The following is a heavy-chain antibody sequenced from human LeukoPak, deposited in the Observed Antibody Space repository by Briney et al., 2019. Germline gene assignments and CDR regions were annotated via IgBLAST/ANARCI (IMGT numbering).Heavy chain of an antibody. Sequence: GGSLRLSCAASGLTFSSYAMSWVRQAPGKGLEWVSAISGSGGSTYYADSVKGRFTISRDNSKNTLYLQMNSLRAEDTAVYYCAKSSSWSAGYNWFDPWGQGTLVTVSS. CDR3: AKSSSWSAGYNWFDP. V-gene: IGHV3-23*01. D-gene: IGHD6-13*01. J-gene: IGHJ5*02. CDR2: ISGSGGST. CDR1: GLTFSSYA.